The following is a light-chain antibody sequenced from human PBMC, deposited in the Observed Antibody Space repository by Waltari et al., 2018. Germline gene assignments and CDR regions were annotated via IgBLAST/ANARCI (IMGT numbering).Light chain of an antibody. CDR2: GTS. CDR1: WRATSML. CDR3: QQYDGEVVT. Sequence: WRARWRATSMLLSGYEQKLGQAPSLLIYGTSSRATGTPGRCSGRGSGTDFTLTIRRLEPEDVAGYYGQQYDGEVVTVGGGTKVEI. J-gene: IGKJ4*01. V-gene: IGKV3-20*01.